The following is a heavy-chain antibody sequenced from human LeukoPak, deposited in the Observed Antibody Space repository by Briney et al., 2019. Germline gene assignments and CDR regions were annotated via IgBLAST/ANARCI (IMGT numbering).Heavy chain of an antibody. Sequence: VASVKVSCKASGYTFTSYGISWVRQAPGQGLEWMGRISAYNGNTNYAQKLQGRVTMTTDTSTSTAYMELRSLRSDDTAVYYCARVEYSYGYWALAYGMDVWGQGTTVTVSS. V-gene: IGHV1-18*01. CDR2: ISAYNGNT. CDR1: GYTFTSYG. J-gene: IGHJ6*02. D-gene: IGHD5-18*01. CDR3: ARVEYSYGYWALAYGMDV.